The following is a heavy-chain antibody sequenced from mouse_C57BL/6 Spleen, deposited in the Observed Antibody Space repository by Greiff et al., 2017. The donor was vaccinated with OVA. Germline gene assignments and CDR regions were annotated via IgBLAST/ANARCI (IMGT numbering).Heavy chain of an antibody. J-gene: IGHJ2*01. V-gene: IGHV1-55*01. CDR3: ARSDGYDYFDY. CDR2: IYPGSGST. Sequence: QVQLKESGAELVKPGASVKMSCKASGYTFTSYWITWVKQRPGQGLEWIGDIYPGSGSTNYNEKFKSKATLTVDTSSSTAYMQLSSLTSEDSAVYYCARSDGYDYFDYWGQGTTLTVSS. CDR1: GYTFTSYW. D-gene: IGHD2-2*01.